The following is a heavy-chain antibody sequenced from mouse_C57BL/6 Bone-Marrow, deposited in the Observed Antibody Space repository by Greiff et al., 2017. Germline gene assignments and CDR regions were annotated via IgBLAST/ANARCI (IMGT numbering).Heavy chain of an antibody. CDR2: IWNGGST. Sequence: QVQLQQSGPGLVQPSQSLSITCTVSGFSLTSYGVHWVRQSPGKGLEWLGVIWNGGSTDYNAAFISRLSISKDNSKSQVFFKMNSLQADDTAIYYCASLCYGSRGGYFDYWGQGTTLTVSS. CDR3: ASLCYGSRGGYFDY. D-gene: IGHD1-1*01. CDR1: GFSLTSYG. V-gene: IGHV2-2*01. J-gene: IGHJ2*01.